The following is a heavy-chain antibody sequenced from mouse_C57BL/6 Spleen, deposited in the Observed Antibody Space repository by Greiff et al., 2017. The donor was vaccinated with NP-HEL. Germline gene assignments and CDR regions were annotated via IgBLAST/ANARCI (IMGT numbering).Heavy chain of an antibody. J-gene: IGHJ2*01. CDR3: ARVWVSNGDFDY. D-gene: IGHD2-13*01. CDR2: ISYDGSN. Sequence: DVQLQESGPGLVKPSQSLSLTCSVTGYSITSGYYWNWIRQFPGNKLEWMGYISYDGSNNYNPSLKNRISITRDTSKNQFFLKLNSVTTEDTATYYCARVWVSNGDFDYWGQGTTLTVSS. V-gene: IGHV3-6*01. CDR1: GYSITSGYY.